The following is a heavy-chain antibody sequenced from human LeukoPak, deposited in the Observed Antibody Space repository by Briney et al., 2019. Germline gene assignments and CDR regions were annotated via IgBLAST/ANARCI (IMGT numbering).Heavy chain of an antibody. J-gene: IGHJ4*02. CDR1: GFSLSAFW. D-gene: IGHD2-15*01. CDR2: INQDASEK. Sequence: PGGSLRLSCAASGFSLSAFWMSWVRQAPGKGLEWVANINQDASEKYYVDSVKGRFTISRDNTKKSQYLQMNSLRAEDTAVYYCARDHCSGGNCYSGYYFDYWGQGALVTVSS. V-gene: IGHV3-7*01. CDR3: ARDHCSGGNCYSGYYFDY.